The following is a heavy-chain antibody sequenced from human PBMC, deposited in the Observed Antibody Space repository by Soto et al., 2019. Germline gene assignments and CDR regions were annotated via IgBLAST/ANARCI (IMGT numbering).Heavy chain of an antibody. CDR3: AKDIRIAVAGANSFDI. Sequence: EVQLVESGGGLVQPGRSLRLTCAASGFTFDDYAMHWVRQAPGKGLEWVSGISWNSGSIGYADSVKGRFTISRDNAKNSLYLQMNSLRAEHTALYYCAKDIRIAVAGANSFDIWGQGTMVNVSS. J-gene: IGHJ3*02. CDR2: ISWNSGSI. CDR1: GFTFDDYA. V-gene: IGHV3-9*01. D-gene: IGHD6-19*01.